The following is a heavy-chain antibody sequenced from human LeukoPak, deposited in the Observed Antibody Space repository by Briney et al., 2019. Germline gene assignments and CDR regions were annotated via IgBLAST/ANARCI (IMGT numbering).Heavy chain of an antibody. J-gene: IGHJ4*02. CDR2: ISSSSSYI. CDR1: GFTFSSYN. CDR3: ARGGYGTFDY. D-gene: IGHD5-18*01. Sequence: GGSLRLSCAASGFTFSSYNMNWVRQAPGKGLEWVSSISSSSSYIYSADSVKGRFTISRDNSKNALYLQMNSLRAEDTAVYYCARGGYGTFDYWGQGTLVTVSS. V-gene: IGHV3-21*01.